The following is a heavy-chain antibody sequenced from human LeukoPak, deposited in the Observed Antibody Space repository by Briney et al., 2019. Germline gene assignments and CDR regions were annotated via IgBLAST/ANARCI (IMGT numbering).Heavy chain of an antibody. J-gene: IGHJ3*01. CDR3: ARDNLNAFDF. CDR1: GGSISSYY. CDR2: ISYSGNT. Sequence: SETLSLTCTVSGGSISSYYWSWIRQPPGKGLEWIGFISYSGNTNYNPSLKSRVTMSLDTSKNQFSMKLISVNAADTAMYYCARDNLNAFDFWGQGTMVAVSS. V-gene: IGHV4-59*01.